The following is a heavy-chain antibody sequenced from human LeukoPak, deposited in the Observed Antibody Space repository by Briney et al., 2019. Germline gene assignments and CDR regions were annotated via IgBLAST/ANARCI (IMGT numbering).Heavy chain of an antibody. CDR3: ARVQLWSYYYYMDV. CDR1: GYTFTSYY. D-gene: IGHD5-18*01. CDR2: INPSGGST. Sequence: ASVKASCKASGYTFTSYYMHWVRQAPGQGLEWMGIINPSGGSTSYAQKFQGRVTMTRDTSTSTAYMELRSLRSDDTAVYSCARVQLWSYYYYMDVWGKGTTVTVSS. V-gene: IGHV1-46*01. J-gene: IGHJ6*03.